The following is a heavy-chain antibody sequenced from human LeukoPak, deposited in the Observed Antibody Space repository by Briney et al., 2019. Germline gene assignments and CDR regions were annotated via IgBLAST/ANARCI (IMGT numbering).Heavy chain of an antibody. Sequence: GASVNVSCKASGYTFTIYGISWVRQAPGQGLEWMGWISAYNGNTNYAQKLQGRVTMTTDTSTSTAYMELRSLRSDDTAVYYCAREDLNRGAFDIWGQGTMVTVSS. CDR1: GYTFTIYG. D-gene: IGHD3-16*02. J-gene: IGHJ3*02. V-gene: IGHV1-18*01. CDR2: ISAYNGNT. CDR3: AREDLNRGAFDI.